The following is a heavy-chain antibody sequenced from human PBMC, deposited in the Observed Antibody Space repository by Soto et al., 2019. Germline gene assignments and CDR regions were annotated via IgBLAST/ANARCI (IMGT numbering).Heavy chain of an antibody. D-gene: IGHD3-16*02. J-gene: IGHJ4*02. Sequence: QVQLVQSGAEEKKPGASVTVSCKASGFTFTKNAIHWVRQAPGQRLEWVGWINAANGNTKYSQKFQGRVTIIRDTSXSPXQMELTSLRPEDTAVYYCVRSAVSPFGGLIGPFDYWGQGPLVTVSS. CDR3: VRSAVSPFGGLIGPFDY. CDR2: INAANGNT. V-gene: IGHV1-3*05. CDR1: GFTFTKNA.